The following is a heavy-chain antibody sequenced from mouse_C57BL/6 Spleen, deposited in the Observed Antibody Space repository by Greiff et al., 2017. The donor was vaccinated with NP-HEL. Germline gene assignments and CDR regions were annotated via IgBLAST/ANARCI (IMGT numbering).Heavy chain of an antibody. Sequence: EVMLVESGGGLVKPGGSLKLSCAASGFTFSSYTMSWVRQTPEKRLEWVATISGGGGNTYYPDSVKGRFTISRDNAKNTLYLQMSSLRAEDTALYYWARQNYDDRAWFAYWGQGTLVTVSA. J-gene: IGHJ3*01. CDR2: ISGGGGNT. CDR1: GFTFSSYT. V-gene: IGHV5-9*01. D-gene: IGHD2-13*01. CDR3: ARQNYDDRAWFAY.